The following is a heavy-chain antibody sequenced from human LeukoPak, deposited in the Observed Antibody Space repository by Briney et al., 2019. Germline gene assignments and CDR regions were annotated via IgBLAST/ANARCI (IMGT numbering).Heavy chain of an antibody. CDR2: INPSGGST. D-gene: IGHD6-19*01. CDR1: GYTYTGYY. V-gene: IGHV1-46*01. CDR3: ARVGYSSGWHKTHFFDY. Sequence: ASVKVSCKASGYTYTGYYMHWVRQAPGQGLEWMGIINPSGGSTSYAQKFQGRVTMTRDMSTSTVYMELSSLRSEDTAVYYCARVGYSSGWHKTHFFDYWGQGTLVTVSS. J-gene: IGHJ4*02.